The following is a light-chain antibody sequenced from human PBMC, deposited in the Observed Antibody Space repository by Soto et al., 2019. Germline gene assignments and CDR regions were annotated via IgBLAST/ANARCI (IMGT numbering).Light chain of an antibody. CDR1: QGIAKD. CDR3: LQNYYSFRT. V-gene: IGKV1-6*01. CDR2: GAS. Sequence: AIQLTQSPSSLSASVGDRVTITCRASQGIAKDLGWYQQKPGKAPRLLILGASFLQSGVPSRFSGSGSGTYFTLTINGLQPEDFATYYCLQNYYSFRTFGQGTKVEIK. J-gene: IGKJ1*01.